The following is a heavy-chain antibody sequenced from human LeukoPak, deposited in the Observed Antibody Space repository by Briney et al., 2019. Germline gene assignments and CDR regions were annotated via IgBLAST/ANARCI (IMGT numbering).Heavy chain of an antibody. Sequence: RSGGSLRLSCAASGFTFSSYAMHWVRQAPGKGLEWVAVISYDGSNKYYANSVKGRFTISRDNSKNTLSLQMNSLRAEDTAVYYCARGEDILTGWRAFDIWGQGTMVTVSS. D-gene: IGHD3-9*01. V-gene: IGHV3-30-3*01. J-gene: IGHJ3*02. CDR3: ARGEDILTGWRAFDI. CDR2: ISYDGSNK. CDR1: GFTFSSYA.